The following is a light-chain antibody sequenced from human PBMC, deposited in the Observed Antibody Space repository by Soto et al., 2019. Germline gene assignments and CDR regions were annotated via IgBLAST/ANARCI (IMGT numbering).Light chain of an antibody. J-gene: IGKJ1*01. CDR3: QQYNSYSRT. CDR2: DAS. CDR1: QGISSW. Sequence: DIQLTQSPSSVSAYVGDRVTITVLASQGISSWLAWYQQKPGKAPKLLIYDASSLESGVPSRFSGSGSGTEFTLTISSLQPDDFATYYCQQYNSYSRTFGQGTKVDI. V-gene: IGKV1-5*01.